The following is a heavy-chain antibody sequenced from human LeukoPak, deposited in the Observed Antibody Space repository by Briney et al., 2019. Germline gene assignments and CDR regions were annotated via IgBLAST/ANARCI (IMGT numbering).Heavy chain of an antibody. J-gene: IGHJ4*02. CDR1: GYTFPDYF. CDR2: INPNSGGT. V-gene: IGHV1-2*07. CDR3: ARGRAGDYFDS. Sequence: ASVKVSCKASGYTFPDYFMHGVRQAPGQGLEWMGWINPNSGGTSYAHKFQGRVTMTRDTSVTTAYMDLGRLRSDDTAVYYCARGRAGDYFDSWGQGTLVTVSS.